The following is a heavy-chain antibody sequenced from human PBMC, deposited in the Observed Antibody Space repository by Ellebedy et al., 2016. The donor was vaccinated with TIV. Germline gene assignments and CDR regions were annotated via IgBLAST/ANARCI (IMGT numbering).Heavy chain of an antibody. V-gene: IGHV3-30*04. CDR3: VRDPDAFGDQYFDL. CDR1: GFNFNSYA. J-gene: IGHJ5*01. CDR2: ISYHGSDK. D-gene: IGHD3-10*01. Sequence: GESLKISCAASGFNFNSYALHWVRQAPGKGLEWVSLISYHGSDKYYADSVKGRFTISRDSSKNTLDLQMNNLRTEDTAVYYCVRDPDAFGDQYFDLWGQGTLVIVSS.